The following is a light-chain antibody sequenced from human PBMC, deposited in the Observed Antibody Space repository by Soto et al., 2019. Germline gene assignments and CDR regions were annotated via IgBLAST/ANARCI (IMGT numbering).Light chain of an antibody. Sequence: EIVMTQSPATLSGSPGERATLSCRASQSVSSNLTWYQQKPGQAPRLLIYGASTRATGIPARFSGSGSGTEFTLTISSLQSEDFAVYYCQQYNKVRTFGQGTKVDIK. CDR3: QQYNKVRT. V-gene: IGKV3-15*01. CDR1: QSVSSN. J-gene: IGKJ1*01. CDR2: GAS.